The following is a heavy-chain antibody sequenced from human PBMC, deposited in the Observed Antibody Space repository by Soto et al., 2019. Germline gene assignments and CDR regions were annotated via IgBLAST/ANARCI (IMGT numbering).Heavy chain of an antibody. CDR1: GFSTSNYA. V-gene: IGHV3-23*01. J-gene: IGHJ4*02. CDR2: VSSSGGGT. D-gene: IGHD4-17*01. CDR3: AKVRSGDRHYFDN. Sequence: GSLRRSCAASGFSTSNYAMSWVRQAPGKGLEWVSAVSSSGGGTNYADSVRGRFTISRDTSKNTLSLHMNSLRVEDTAVYYCAKVRSGDRHYFDNWGQGTLVTVSS.